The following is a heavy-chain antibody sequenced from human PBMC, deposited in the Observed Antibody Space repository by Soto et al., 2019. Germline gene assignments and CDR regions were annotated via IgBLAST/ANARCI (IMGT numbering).Heavy chain of an antibody. Sequence: GGSLRLSCAASGFTFSDYYMSWIRQAPGKGLEWVSYISSSGSTIYYADSVKGRFTISRDNAKNSLYLQMNSLRAEDTAVYYCARDLDTAMNWFDPWGQGTLVTVSS. D-gene: IGHD5-18*01. CDR3: ARDLDTAMNWFDP. J-gene: IGHJ5*02. V-gene: IGHV3-11*01. CDR1: GFTFSDYY. CDR2: ISSSGSTI.